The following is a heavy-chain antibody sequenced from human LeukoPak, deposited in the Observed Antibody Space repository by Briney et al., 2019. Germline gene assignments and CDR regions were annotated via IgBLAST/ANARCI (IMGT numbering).Heavy chain of an antibody. CDR1: GFTFSGFW. CDR3: ARDIWFWEFVDY. D-gene: IGHD3-10*01. CDR2: INQDGNEK. Sequence: RGSRRLSCAASGFTFSGFWMSWVRQAPGKGLEWVANINQDGNEKYYVDSLKDRFTISRDNARNSLYLQMDSLRAEDTALYYCARDIWFWEFVDYWGQGTLVTVSS. J-gene: IGHJ4*02. V-gene: IGHV3-7*05.